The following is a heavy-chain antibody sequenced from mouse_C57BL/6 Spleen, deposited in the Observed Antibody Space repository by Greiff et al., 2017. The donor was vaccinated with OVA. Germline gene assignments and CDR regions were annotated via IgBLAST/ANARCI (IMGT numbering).Heavy chain of an antibody. Sequence: QVQLQQSGAELVRPGSSVKLSCKASGYTFTSYWMHWVKQRPIQGLEWIGNIDPSDSETHYNQKFKDKATLTVDKSSSTAYMQLSSLTSEDSAVYYCARSITTTEGAMDYWGQGTSVTVSS. J-gene: IGHJ4*01. CDR3: ARSITTTEGAMDY. V-gene: IGHV1-52*01. D-gene: IGHD1-1*01. CDR2: IDPSDSET. CDR1: GYTFTSYW.